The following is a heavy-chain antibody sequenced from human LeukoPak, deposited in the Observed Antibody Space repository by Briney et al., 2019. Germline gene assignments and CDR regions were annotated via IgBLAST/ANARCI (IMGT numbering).Heavy chain of an antibody. CDR2: VYYTGNL. D-gene: IGHD2-15*01. J-gene: IGHJ4*02. CDR3: AREDHIVGYYFDY. V-gene: IGHV4-59*12. CDR1: GGSIGKYH. Sequence: SETLSLTCSVSGGSIGKYHWTWIRQPPGKRLEWIGYVYYTGNLNYNPSLKSRVTMSVDTSKNQFSLMLSSVTAADTAVYYCAREDHIVGYYFDYWGQGTLVTVSS.